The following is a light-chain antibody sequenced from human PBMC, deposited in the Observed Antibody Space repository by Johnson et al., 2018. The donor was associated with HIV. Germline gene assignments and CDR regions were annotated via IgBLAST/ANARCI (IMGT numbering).Light chain of an antibody. Sequence: QLVLTQPPSVSAAPGQKVTISCSGSSSNIGNNYVSWYQQLPGTAPKLLIYENNKRPSGIPDRLSGSKSGTSATLGITGLQTGDEADYYCGTWDSSLSVNYVFGTGTKVTVL. CDR3: GTWDSSLSVNYV. J-gene: IGLJ1*01. CDR1: SSNIGNNY. CDR2: ENN. V-gene: IGLV1-51*02.